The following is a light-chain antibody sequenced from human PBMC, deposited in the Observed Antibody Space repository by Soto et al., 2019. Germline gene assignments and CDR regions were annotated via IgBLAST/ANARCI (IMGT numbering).Light chain of an antibody. CDR1: SPNIGGNT. CDR3: SSFVGSPVV. V-gene: IGLV1-44*01. CDR2: EVN. J-gene: IGLJ2*01. Sequence: QSVLTQPPSASGTPGQRVTISCSGSSPNIGGNTVKWYQQVPGTAPKLIIYEVNKRPSGVPDRFSGSKSGNTASLTVSGLQAEDEADYYCSSFVGSPVVFGGGTKLTVL.